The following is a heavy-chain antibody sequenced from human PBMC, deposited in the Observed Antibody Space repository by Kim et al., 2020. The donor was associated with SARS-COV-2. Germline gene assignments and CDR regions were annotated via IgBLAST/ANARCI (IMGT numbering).Heavy chain of an antibody. CDR2: ISWNSGSI. J-gene: IGHJ4*02. V-gene: IGHV3-9*01. D-gene: IGHD3-9*01. CDR1: GFTFDDYA. Sequence: GGSLRLSCAASGFTFDDYAMHWVRQAPGKGLEWVSGISWNSGSIGYADSVKDRFTISRDNAKNSLYLQMNSLRAEDTALYYCAKDSFGVAYDILTGYYTALFDYWGQGTLVTVSS. CDR3: AKDSFGVAYDILTGYYTALFDY.